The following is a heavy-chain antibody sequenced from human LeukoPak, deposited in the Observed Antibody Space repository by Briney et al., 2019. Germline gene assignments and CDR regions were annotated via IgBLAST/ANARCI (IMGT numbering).Heavy chain of an antibody. J-gene: IGHJ4*02. V-gene: IGHV3-15*01. D-gene: IGHD3-10*01. CDR1: GFTFSNVW. CDR3: TTLAYASGTYYSPEPYFDY. CDR2: IKGKSDGGTT. Sequence: GGSLRLSCAASGFTFSNVWMSWVRQAPGKGLEWVGRIKGKSDGGTTDYAAPVKGRFTISRDDSKNTLYLQVDSLKTEDTAVYYCTTLAYASGTYYSPEPYFDYWGQGTLVTVSS.